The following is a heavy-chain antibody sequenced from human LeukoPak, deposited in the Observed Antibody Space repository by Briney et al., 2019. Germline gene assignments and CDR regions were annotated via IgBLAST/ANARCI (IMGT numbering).Heavy chain of an antibody. Sequence: PGGSLRLSCAASGFSFSSCAMAWVRQAPGKGLEWVSSVGTSGYNTYYADSVRGRFTISRDNSKNTLYLQMNSLRADDTALYYCAKDLGSYYDSSGLPFDRWGQGTLVTVSS. J-gene: IGHJ4*02. V-gene: IGHV3-23*01. CDR1: GFSFSSCA. CDR2: VGTSGYNT. D-gene: IGHD3-22*01. CDR3: AKDLGSYYDSSGLPFDR.